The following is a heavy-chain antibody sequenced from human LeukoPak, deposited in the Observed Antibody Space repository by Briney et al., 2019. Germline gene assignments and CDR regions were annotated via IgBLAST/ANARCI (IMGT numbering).Heavy chain of an antibody. Sequence: PGGSLRLSCAASGFTFSDSYMSWIRQAPGKGLEWVSYISSSGTTIYYADSVKGRFTISRDNAKNSLYLQMNSLRAEDTAVYYCASIGDDFWSGHFWGQGTLVTVSS. V-gene: IGHV3-11*04. D-gene: IGHD3-3*01. CDR3: ASIGDDFWSGHF. J-gene: IGHJ4*02. CDR2: ISSSGTTI. CDR1: GFTFSDSY.